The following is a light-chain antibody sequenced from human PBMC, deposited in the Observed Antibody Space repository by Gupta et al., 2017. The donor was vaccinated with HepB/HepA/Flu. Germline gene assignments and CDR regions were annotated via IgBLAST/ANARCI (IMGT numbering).Light chain of an antibody. V-gene: IGKV3-15*01. CDR1: QSVSSN. J-gene: IGKJ4*01. CDR3: QQYNNWPPVS. Sequence: EIVMTQSPVTLSVSPGERATLSCRASQSVSSNLAWYQQKPGQAPRLLIYGASTRATGIPARFSGSGSGTDFTLTISSLQSEDLAVYYCQQYNNWPPVSFGGGTKVEIK. CDR2: GAS.